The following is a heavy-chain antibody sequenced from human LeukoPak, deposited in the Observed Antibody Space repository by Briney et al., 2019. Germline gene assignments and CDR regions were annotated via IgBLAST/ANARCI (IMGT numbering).Heavy chain of an antibody. D-gene: IGHD6-13*01. Sequence: GGSLRLSCTVSGFIVGSKYMSWVRQAPGKGLEGGAVIYSGGATYYAGSVKGRFTISRDNTKNTLYLQMNSLEAEDRAVYYCARAAFASSWYEGGLDVWGQGTFVTVSS. CDR2: IYSGGAT. J-gene: IGHJ6*02. CDR3: ARAAFASSWYEGGLDV. CDR1: GFIVGSKY. V-gene: IGHV3-66*01.